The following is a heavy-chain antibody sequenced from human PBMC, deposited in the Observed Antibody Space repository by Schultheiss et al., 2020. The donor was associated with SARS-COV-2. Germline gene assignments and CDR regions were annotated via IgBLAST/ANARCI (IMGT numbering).Heavy chain of an antibody. CDR2: ISGSGGST. J-gene: IGHJ4*02. Sequence: GGSLRLSCAASGFTVSSNYMSWVRQAPGKGLVWVSAISGSGGSTYYADSVKGRFTISRDNSKNTLYLQMNSLRAEDTAVYYCAKDLRVVPAAMFDYWGQGTLVTVSS. CDR3: AKDLRVVPAAMFDY. V-gene: IGHV3-23*01. CDR1: GFTVSSNY. D-gene: IGHD2-2*01.